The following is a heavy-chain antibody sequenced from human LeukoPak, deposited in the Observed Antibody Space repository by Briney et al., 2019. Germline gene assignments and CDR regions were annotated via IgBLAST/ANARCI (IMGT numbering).Heavy chain of an antibody. CDR1: GFTVSSNY. D-gene: IGHD5-18*01. J-gene: IGHJ6*02. CDR3: ATRQRSGYYYGMDV. V-gene: IGHV3-53*01. CDR2: ISSGGNT. Sequence: GGSLRLSCAASGFTVSSNYMSWVRQAPGEELEWVAIISSGGNTYYADSVKGRFTISRDNSKNTLYLQMNSLRAEDTAIYYCATRQRSGYYYGMDVWGQGTTVTVSS.